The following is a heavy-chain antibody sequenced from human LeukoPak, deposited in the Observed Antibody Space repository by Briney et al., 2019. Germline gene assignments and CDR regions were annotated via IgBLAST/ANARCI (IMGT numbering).Heavy chain of an antibody. D-gene: IGHD6-13*01. Sequence: GESLKISCKGSGYSFTSYWIGWVRQSPGQGLEWMGWINPNSGGTNYAQKFQGRVTMTRDTSISTAYMELSRLRSDDTAVYYCARVRTIERSSSWYRYWGQGTLVTVSS. CDR3: ARVRTIERSSSWYRY. J-gene: IGHJ4*02. CDR1: GYSFTSYW. CDR2: INPNSGGT. V-gene: IGHV1-2*02.